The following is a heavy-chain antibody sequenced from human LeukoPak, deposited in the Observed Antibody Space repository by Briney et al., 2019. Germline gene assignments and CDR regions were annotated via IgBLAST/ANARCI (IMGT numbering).Heavy chain of an antibody. CDR3: ERDGGYCSSTSCYDWFDP. Sequence: PSETLSLTCTVSGGSISSYYWSWIRQPPGKGLEWIGYIYYSGSTNYNPSLKSRVTISVDTSKNQFSLKLSSVTAADTAVYYCERDGGYCSSTSCYDWFDPWGQGTLVTVSS. D-gene: IGHD2-2*01. J-gene: IGHJ5*02. CDR2: IYYSGST. V-gene: IGHV4-59*01. CDR1: GGSISSYY.